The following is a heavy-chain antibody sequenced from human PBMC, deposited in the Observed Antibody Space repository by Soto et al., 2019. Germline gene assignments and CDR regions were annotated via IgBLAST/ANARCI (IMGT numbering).Heavy chain of an antibody. V-gene: IGHV1-58*01. CDR1: GFTFTSSA. Sequence: SVKVSCKASGFTFTSSAVQWVRQARGQRLEWIGWIVVGSGNTNYAQKFQERVTITRDMSTSTAYMELSSLRSEDTAVYYCAAEEAVAGLYGMDVWGQGTTVTV. J-gene: IGHJ6*02. CDR3: AAEEAVAGLYGMDV. CDR2: IVVGSGNT. D-gene: IGHD6-19*01.